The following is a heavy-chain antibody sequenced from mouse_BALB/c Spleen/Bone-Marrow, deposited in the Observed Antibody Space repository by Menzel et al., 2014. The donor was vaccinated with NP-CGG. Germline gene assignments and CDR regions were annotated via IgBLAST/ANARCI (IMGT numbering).Heavy chain of an antibody. V-gene: IGHV1S81*02. CDR1: GYTFTSYW. CDR2: INPSNGRT. J-gene: IGHJ2*01. CDR3: ARGGFDY. Sequence: QVQLQQSGAELVKPGASVKLSCKASGYTFTSYWMHWVKRRPGQGLEWIGEINPSNGRTNYNEKFKSKATLTVDKSSSTAYMQLSSLTSEDSAVYYCARGGFDYWGQGTTLTVSP.